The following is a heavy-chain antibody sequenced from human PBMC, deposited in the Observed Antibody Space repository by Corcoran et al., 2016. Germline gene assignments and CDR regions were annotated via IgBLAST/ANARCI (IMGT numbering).Heavy chain of an antibody. CDR2: INPNSGGT. D-gene: IGHD2-2*01. J-gene: IGHJ5*02. CDR3: SRGPLGYCSSTTCSSNWFDP. Sequence: QVQLVQSGAEVKKPGASVKVSCKASGYTFTGYYMHWVRQAPGQGLEWMGWINPNSGGTNYAQKFQGRVTMTRDTSISTAYMELNRLRSDDTAVYYCSRGPLGYCSSTTCSSNWFDPWGEGTLVTVSS. CDR1: GYTFTGYY. V-gene: IGHV1-2*02.